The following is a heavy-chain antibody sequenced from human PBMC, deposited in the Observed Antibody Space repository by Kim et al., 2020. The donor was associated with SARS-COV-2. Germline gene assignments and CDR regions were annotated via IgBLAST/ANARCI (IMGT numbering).Heavy chain of an antibody. J-gene: IGHJ4*02. V-gene: IGHV3-23*03. Sequence: STSEPAHVRGRLTISRDNSKNTLDLQRNSLRAEDTAVYYCAKITMIVVDWGQGTLVTVSS. D-gene: IGHD3-22*01. CDR3: AKITMIVVD. CDR2: ST.